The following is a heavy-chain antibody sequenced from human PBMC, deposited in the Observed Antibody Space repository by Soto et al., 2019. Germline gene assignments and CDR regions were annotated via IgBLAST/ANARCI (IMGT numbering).Heavy chain of an antibody. V-gene: IGHV4-30-4*07. Sequence: LSLTCTVSGGSISSGSYCCSRIQQPPGKGLEWIGHIYYSGNTDYNPSLKSRLAISIDTSKNQFSLKLSSVTAADTAVYFCAREGGESSDGLYYFDSWGQGSLVTVSS. J-gene: IGHJ4*02. CDR3: AREGGESSDGLYYFDS. CDR1: GGSISSGSYC. CDR2: IYYSGNT. D-gene: IGHD3-16*01.